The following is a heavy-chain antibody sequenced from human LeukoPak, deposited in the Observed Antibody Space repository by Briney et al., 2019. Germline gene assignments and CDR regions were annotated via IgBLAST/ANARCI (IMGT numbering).Heavy chain of an antibody. Sequence: ASVKVSCKASGYTFTSYYMHWVRQAPGPGLEWMGIINPSGGSTSYAQKFQGRVTMTRDTSTSTVYMELSSLRSEDTAVYHCARDNGNYYDSSGYQGGLDYWGQGTLVTVSS. CDR3: ARDNGNYYDSSGYQGGLDY. J-gene: IGHJ4*02. CDR1: GYTFTSYY. CDR2: INPSGGST. V-gene: IGHV1-46*01. D-gene: IGHD3-22*01.